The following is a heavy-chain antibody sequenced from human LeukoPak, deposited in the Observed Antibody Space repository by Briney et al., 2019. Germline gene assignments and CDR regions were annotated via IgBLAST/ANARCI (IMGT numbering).Heavy chain of an antibody. CDR3: ARSTAALDY. V-gene: IGHV4-39*01. CDR2: IYYSGSS. J-gene: IGHJ4*02. D-gene: IGHD6-13*01. CDR1: GGSISSSSFY. Sequence: KPSETLSLTCSVSGGSISSSSFYWGWIRQPPVKGLEWIGSIYYSGSSFDNPALKSRVTISVDTSKNQFSLKLSSVTAADTAVYYCARSTAALDYWGQGTLVTVSS.